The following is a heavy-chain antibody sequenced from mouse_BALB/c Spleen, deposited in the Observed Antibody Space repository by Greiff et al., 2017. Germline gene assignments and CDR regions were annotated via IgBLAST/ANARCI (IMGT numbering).Heavy chain of an antibody. V-gene: IGHV5-12-1*01. Sequence: EVKLMESGGGLVKPGGSLKLSCAASGFAFSSYDMSWVRQTPEKRLEWVAYISSGGGSTYYPDTVKGRFTISRDNAKNTLYLQMSSLKSEDTAMYYCASMITTDYAMDYWGQGTSVTVSS. D-gene: IGHD2-4*01. CDR2: ISSGGGST. CDR3: ASMITTDYAMDY. CDR1: GFAFSSYD. J-gene: IGHJ4*01.